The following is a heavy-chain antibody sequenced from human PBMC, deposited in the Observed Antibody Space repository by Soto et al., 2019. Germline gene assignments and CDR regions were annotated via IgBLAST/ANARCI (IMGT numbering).Heavy chain of an antibody. V-gene: IGHV1-24*01. CDR1: GYTLTELS. J-gene: IGHJ6*02. CDR2: FDPEDGET. CDR3: ATKFFITGSGYSHIYYYYGMDV. Sequence: ASVKVSCKVSGYTLTELSMHWVRQAPGKGLEWMGGFDPEDGETIYAQKFQGRVTMTEDTSTDTAYMELSSLRSEDTAVYYCATKFFITGSGYSHIYYYYGMDVWGQGTTVTVSS. D-gene: IGHD3-3*01.